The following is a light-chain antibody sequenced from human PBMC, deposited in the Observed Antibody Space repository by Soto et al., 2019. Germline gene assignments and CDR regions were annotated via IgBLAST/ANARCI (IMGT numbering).Light chain of an antibody. Sequence: EIVLTQSPATLSLSPGERATLSFRASQSVSSYVAWYQQKAGQAPRLLIYDASHRATGIPGRFSGSGSGTDFTLTISSLEPEDFAVYYCQQRSNWLTFGGGTKVDIK. CDR2: DAS. J-gene: IGKJ4*01. V-gene: IGKV3-11*01. CDR1: QSVSSY. CDR3: QQRSNWLT.